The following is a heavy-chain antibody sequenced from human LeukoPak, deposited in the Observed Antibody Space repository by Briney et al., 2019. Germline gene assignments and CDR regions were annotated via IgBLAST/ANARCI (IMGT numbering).Heavy chain of an antibody. V-gene: IGHV4-61*08. CDR3: ARDHRYGASALTAY. CDR2: IYYSGST. J-gene: IGHJ4*02. Sequence: SETLSLTCTVSGGSVSSGDYYWSWIRQPPGKGLEWIGYIYYSGSTNYNPSLKSRVTISLDTSKNQFSLKLSSVTAADTAVYYCARDHRYGASALTAYWGQGTLVTVSS. CDR1: GGSVSSGDYY. D-gene: IGHD2-21*02.